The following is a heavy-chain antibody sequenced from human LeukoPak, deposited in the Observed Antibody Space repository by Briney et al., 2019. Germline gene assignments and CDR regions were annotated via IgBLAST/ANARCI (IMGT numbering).Heavy chain of an antibody. V-gene: IGHV4-4*02. CDR1: GGSISSSNW. J-gene: IGHJ4*02. D-gene: IGHD1-26*01. CDR3: ARRRVGVTDYFDY. Sequence: SGTLSLTCAVPGGSISSSNWWSWVRQPPGKGLEWIGEIYHSGSTNYNPSLKSRVTISVDTSKNQFSLKLSSVTAADTAVYYCARRRVGVTDYFDYWGQGTLVTVSS. CDR2: IYHSGST.